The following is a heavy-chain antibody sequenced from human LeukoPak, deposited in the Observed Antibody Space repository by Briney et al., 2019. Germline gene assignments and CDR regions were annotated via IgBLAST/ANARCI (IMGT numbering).Heavy chain of an antibody. CDR3: AKLSGYYYDSSGSYYMDV. Sequence: QPGGSLRLSCTASGFTFNSYPMNWVRQAPGKGLEWVSSISYNGGKTYYADAVKGRFTISRDNSKNTLYLQMNSLRAEDTAVYYCAKLSGYYYDSSGSYYMDVWGKGTTVTVSS. CDR2: ISYNGGKT. CDR1: GFTFNSYP. V-gene: IGHV3-23*01. D-gene: IGHD3-22*01. J-gene: IGHJ6*03.